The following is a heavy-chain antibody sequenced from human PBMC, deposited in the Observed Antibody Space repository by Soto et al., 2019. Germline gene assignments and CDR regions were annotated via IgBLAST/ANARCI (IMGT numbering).Heavy chain of an antibody. Sequence: EVQLLESGGGLVQPGGSLRLSCAASGFTFSSYAMSWVRQAPGKGLEWVSAISGSGGSTYYADSVKGRFTISRDNSKNTLYLQMNSLRADDTAVYYCAKEAPLYDIPINAGYYFDYWGQGTLVTVSS. CDR3: AKEAPLYDIPINAGYYFDY. CDR1: GFTFSSYA. V-gene: IGHV3-23*01. D-gene: IGHD3-9*01. CDR2: ISGSGGST. J-gene: IGHJ4*02.